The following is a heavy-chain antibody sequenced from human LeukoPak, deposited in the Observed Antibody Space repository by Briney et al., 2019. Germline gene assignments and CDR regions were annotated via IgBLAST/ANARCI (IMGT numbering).Heavy chain of an antibody. CDR1: GGSFSGDF. CDR2: INHGGST. J-gene: IGHJ5*02. V-gene: IGHV4-34*01. Sequence: SETLSLTCAVYGGSFSGDFWSWIRQSPGKGLEWIGEINHGGSTTYNPSLQSRVTMSVDTSTNQISLKMTSVTAADTAVYYCVRVGTYFLLSWGQGTLVTVSS. D-gene: IGHD1-26*01. CDR3: VRVGTYFLLS.